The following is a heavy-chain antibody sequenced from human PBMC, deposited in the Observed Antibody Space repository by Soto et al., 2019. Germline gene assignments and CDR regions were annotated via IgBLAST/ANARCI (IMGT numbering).Heavy chain of an antibody. J-gene: IGHJ4*02. D-gene: IGHD6-19*01. CDR3: AKSNNTGCFHFDS. CDR1: GFTFDDYG. V-gene: IGHV3-9*01. CDR2: ISWNSGSI. Sequence: SLRLSCAASGFTFDDYGMHWVRQGPGKGLEWVSGISWNSGSIGYAEFVKGRFTIARDNAKKSLYLQMNSLRAEDTALYFCAKSNNTGCFHFDSWGQGSVLTVPS.